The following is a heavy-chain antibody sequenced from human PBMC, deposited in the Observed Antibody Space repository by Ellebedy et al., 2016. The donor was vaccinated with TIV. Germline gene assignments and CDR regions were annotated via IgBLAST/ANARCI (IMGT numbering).Heavy chain of an antibody. CDR1: GGSISSSSYY. V-gene: IGHV4-39*07. Sequence: MPGGSLRLSCTVSGGSISSSSYYWGWIRQPPGKGLEWIGSIYYSGSTYYNPSLKSRVTISVDTSKDQFSLKLSSVTAADTAVYYCARESSSGWDRTFDYWGQGTVVTVSS. D-gene: IGHD6-19*01. J-gene: IGHJ4*02. CDR2: IYYSGST. CDR3: ARESSSGWDRTFDY.